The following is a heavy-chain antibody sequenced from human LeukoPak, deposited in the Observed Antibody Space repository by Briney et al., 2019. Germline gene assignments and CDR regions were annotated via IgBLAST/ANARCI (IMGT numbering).Heavy chain of an antibody. CDR1: GGSISSSNW. J-gene: IGHJ5*02. V-gene: IGHV4-4*02. D-gene: IGHD3-10*01. CDR3: ARVGDGILWFGEPSWFDP. Sequence: SETLSPTCAVSGGSISSSNWWSWVRQPPGKGLEWIGEIYHSGSTNYNPSLKSRVTISVDKSKNQFSLKLSSVTAADTAVYYCARVGDGILWFGEPSWFDPWGQGTLVTVSS. CDR2: IYHSGST.